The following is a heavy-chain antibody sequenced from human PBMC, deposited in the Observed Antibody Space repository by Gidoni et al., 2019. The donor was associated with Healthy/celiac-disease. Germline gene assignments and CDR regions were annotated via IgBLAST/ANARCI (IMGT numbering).Heavy chain of an antibody. V-gene: IGHV3-33*01. J-gene: IGHJ1*01. CDR3: ARQYCGGDCYSAYFQH. CDR1: GVTVSSYG. CDR2: IWYDGSNE. D-gene: IGHD2-21*01. Sequence: QVQLVESGGGLVQPGRSLRRSWAASGVTVSSYGMHWVRQAPGKGLDWVSVIWYDGSNEYYSDSVKCRFTISRDNSKSTLYLQMSSLRAEDTAVYYCARQYCGGDCYSAYFQHWGQGTLVTVSS.